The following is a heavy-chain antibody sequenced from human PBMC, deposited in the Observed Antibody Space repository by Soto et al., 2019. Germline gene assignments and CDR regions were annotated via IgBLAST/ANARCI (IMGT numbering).Heavy chain of an antibody. J-gene: IGHJ4*02. CDR3: GGKGNNGNDHFFDF. CDR2: IHYSGST. CDR1: GGSIRSYY. Sequence: SETLSLTCTVSGGSIRSYYWNWIRQSPGKGLEWIGYIHYSGSTNYNPSLNSRVTISLDTPKNQFSLKLTSVTAADTAVYFCGGKGNNGNDHFFDFGGQGALVTVSS. D-gene: IGHD1-20*01. V-gene: IGHV4-59*01.